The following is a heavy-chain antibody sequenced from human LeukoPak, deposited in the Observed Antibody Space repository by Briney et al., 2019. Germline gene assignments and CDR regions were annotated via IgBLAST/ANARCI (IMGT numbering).Heavy chain of an antibody. Sequence: SETLSLTCTVSGDPISSYGYYSNYNWTWIREPPGKGLEWIGYVSYSGSTNYNPSLKSRVTISVDTSKNQLSLKPTSVTAADTAIYYCAREYSGFDYWGQGTLVTVSS. CDR1: GDPISSYGYYSNYN. J-gene: IGHJ4*02. V-gene: IGHV4-61*01. CDR3: AREYSGFDY. D-gene: IGHD5-12*01. CDR2: VSYSGST.